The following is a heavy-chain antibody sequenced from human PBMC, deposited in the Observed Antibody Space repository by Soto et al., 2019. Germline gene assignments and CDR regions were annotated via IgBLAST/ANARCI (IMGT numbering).Heavy chain of an antibody. V-gene: IGHV2-5*02. CDR2: IYLDDDK. Sequence: QIILRESGPMRVRPPQPLTLTCSFSGFSRSTSGGGVGWFRQPPGKAPEWLVVIYLDDDKRYSPSLSSRLTITKDTSRNQEVLTMTNMDPVDTGTYYCAHRAVYSGTYWDGGYFDTWGQGAAVTVSS. CDR3: AHRAVYSGTYWDGGYFDT. CDR1: GFSRSTSGGG. J-gene: IGHJ5*02. D-gene: IGHD1-26*01.